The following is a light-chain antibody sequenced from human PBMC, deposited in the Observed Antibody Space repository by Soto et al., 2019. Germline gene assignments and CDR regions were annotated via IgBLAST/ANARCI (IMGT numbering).Light chain of an antibody. CDR2: AAS. J-gene: IGKJ1*01. V-gene: IGKV1-39*01. CDR1: ESIRIH. Sequence: DIQMTQSPSSLSASIGDRVSIICRASESIRIHLNWYQQKPGKAPKLLIYAASSLQSGVPSRFSGSGSGTEFTLTISSLQPDDFATYYCQQFAVSRTFGQGTKVDIK. CDR3: QQFAVSRT.